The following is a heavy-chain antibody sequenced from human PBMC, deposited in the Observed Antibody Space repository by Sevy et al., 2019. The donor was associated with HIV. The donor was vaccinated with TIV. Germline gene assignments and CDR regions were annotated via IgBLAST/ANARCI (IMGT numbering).Heavy chain of an antibody. D-gene: IGHD1-1*01. CDR3: ARGSQLERRLYDAFDI. CDR2: INPNSGGT. J-gene: IGHJ3*02. V-gene: IGHV1-2*02. Sequence: ASVKVSCKASGYTFTGYYMHWVRQAPGQGLEWMGWINPNSGGTNYAQKFQGMVTMTRDTSISTAYMELSRLRSDDTAVYYCARGSQLERRLYDAFDIWGQGTMVTVSS. CDR1: GYTFTGYY.